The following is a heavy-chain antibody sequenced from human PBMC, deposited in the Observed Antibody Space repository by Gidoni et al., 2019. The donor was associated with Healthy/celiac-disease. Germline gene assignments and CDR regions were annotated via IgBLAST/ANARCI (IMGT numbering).Heavy chain of an antibody. D-gene: IGHD3-10*01. J-gene: IGHJ4*02. V-gene: IGHV3-15*01. CDR2: IKSKNDGGTT. Sequence: EVQLVESGGGLVKPGGSLRLSCAGSGFTFSNAWMTWVRQAPGKGLEWVGRIKSKNDGGTTDYAAPVKGRFSISRDDSKHTLYLQMSSLKTEDTAVYYCTTEVLWFGASDYWGQGTLVTVSS. CDR1: GFTFSNAW. CDR3: TTEVLWFGASDY.